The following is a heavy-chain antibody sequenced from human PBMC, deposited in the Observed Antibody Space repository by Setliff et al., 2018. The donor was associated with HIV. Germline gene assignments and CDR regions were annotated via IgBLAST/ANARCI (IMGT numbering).Heavy chain of an antibody. CDR2: IPHNGGT. CDR1: GYSIGSGSF. J-gene: IGHJ4*02. Sequence: TSDTLSLTCAVSGYSIGSGSFWGWIRQPPGKGLEWIATIPHNGGTYYNPDPSLTGRVTISVDTSKNQFSLKLAFVTAADTAVYYCARYSTLTTNFDYWGQGTLVTVSS. D-gene: IGHD4-17*01. V-gene: IGHV4-38-2*01. CDR3: ARYSTLTTNFDY.